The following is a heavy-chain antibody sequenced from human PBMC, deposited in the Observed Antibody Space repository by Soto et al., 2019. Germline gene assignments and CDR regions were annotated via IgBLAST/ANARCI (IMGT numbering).Heavy chain of an antibody. CDR1: GFTFSSYA. CDR3: VNGAYYYDNPAFDI. Sequence: QLGGSLSLSCSASGFTFSSYAMHWVRQAPGKGLEYVSAISSNGGSTYYADSVKGRFTISRDNSKNTLYLQMSSLRAEDTAVYYCVNGAYYYDNPAFDIWGQGTMVTVSS. J-gene: IGHJ3*02. CDR2: ISSNGGST. D-gene: IGHD3-22*01. V-gene: IGHV3-64D*06.